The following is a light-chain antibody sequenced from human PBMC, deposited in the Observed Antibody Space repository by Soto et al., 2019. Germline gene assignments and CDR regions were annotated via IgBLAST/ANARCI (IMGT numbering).Light chain of an antibody. Sequence: EIVLTQSPGTLSLSPGERATLSCRASQSVSSSYLAWYQQKPGQAPRLLIYGTSKRATGIPDRFSGSGSGTDSTLTISRLEPEDFAVYYRQQYDSSPWTFGQGTKVEIK. CDR3: QQYDSSPWT. CDR2: GTS. V-gene: IGKV3-20*01. CDR1: QSVSSSY. J-gene: IGKJ1*01.